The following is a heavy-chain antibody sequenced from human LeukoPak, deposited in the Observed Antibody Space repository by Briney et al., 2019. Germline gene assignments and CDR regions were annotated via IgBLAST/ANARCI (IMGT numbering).Heavy chain of an antibody. J-gene: IGHJ6*03. Sequence: ASVKVSXKASGYTFTGYYMHWVRQAPGQGLEWMGWINPNSGGTKYAQKFQGRVTMTRDTSISTAYMELSRLRSDDTAVYYCARSYYYGSGSIYYYYMDVWGKGTTVTVSS. CDR3: ARSYYYGSGSIYYYYMDV. V-gene: IGHV1-2*02. CDR2: INPNSGGT. CDR1: GYTFTGYY. D-gene: IGHD3-10*01.